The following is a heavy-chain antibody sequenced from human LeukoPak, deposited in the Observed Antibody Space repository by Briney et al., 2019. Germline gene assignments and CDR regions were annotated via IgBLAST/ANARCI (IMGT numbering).Heavy chain of an antibody. CDR2: ISNDGKNK. J-gene: IGHJ4*02. D-gene: IGHD3-22*01. CDR1: GFTFSSYA. CDR3: ARGLAYYYDSSAYFLDY. Sequence: GGSLRLSCAASGFTFSSYAMHWVRQAPGKGLEWVAVISNDGKNKYYADSVKGRFTISRDNSKNTLYLQMNSLRADDTAVYYCARGLAYYYDSSAYFLDYWGQGTLVTVSS. V-gene: IGHV3-30*04.